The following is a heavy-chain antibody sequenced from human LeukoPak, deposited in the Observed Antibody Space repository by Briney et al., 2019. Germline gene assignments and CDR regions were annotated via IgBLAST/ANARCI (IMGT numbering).Heavy chain of an antibody. CDR2: IIPVFSIV. Sequence: SVKVSCKASGGTFSNHAITWVRQAPGRGLEWRGEIIPVFSIVNYAQKFQGRVTITADESTSTAYMELSSLRSEDTAVYYCARDEVYGSGTYLHWGQGTQVTVSS. CDR1: GGTFSNHA. D-gene: IGHD3-10*01. V-gene: IGHV1-69*01. CDR3: ARDEVYGSGTYLH. J-gene: IGHJ4*02.